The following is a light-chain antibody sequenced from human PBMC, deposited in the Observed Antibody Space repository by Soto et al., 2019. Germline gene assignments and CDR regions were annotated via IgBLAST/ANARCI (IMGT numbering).Light chain of an antibody. CDR2: EVS. CDR3: CSYAGSSVV. Sequence: QSALTQPASVSGSPGQSITISCTGTSSDVGSYNLVSWYQQHPGNAPKLMLYEVSQRLPGASIRFSGTTSGNTASLTNSGLQAKDEADDFCCSYAGSSVVFGGGPKLTVL. V-gene: IGLV2-23*02. J-gene: IGLJ2*01. CDR1: SSDVGSYNL.